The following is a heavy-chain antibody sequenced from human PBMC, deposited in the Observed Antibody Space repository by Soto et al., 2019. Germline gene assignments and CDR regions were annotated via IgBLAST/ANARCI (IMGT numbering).Heavy chain of an antibody. D-gene: IGHD3-22*01. J-gene: IGHJ4*02. CDR2: IYYSGST. V-gene: IGHV4-39*01. Sequence: SETLSVTCTVSGGSISSSSYYWGWIRQPPGKGLEWIGSIYYSGSTYYNPSLKSRVTISVDTSKNQFSLRLSSVTAADTAVYYCANRYYDGSGYLHDYWGQGILVTVSS. CDR3: ANRYYDGSGYLHDY. CDR1: GGSISSSSYY.